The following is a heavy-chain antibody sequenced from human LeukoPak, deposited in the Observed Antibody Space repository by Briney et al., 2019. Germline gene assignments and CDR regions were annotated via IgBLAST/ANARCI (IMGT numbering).Heavy chain of an antibody. V-gene: IGHV4-59*01. CDR2: IYYSGST. D-gene: IGHD4-17*01. CDR3: ARSPSYGDSLDY. J-gene: IGHJ4*02. CDR1: GGSISSYY. Sequence: PSETLSLTCTVSGGSISSYYWSWIRQPPGKGLECIGYIYYSGSTNYNPSLKSRVTISVDTSKNQFSLKLSSVTAADTAVYYCARSPSYGDSLDYWGQGTLVTVSS.